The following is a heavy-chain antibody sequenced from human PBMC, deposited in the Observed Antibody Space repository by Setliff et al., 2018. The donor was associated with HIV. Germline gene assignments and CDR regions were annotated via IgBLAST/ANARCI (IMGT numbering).Heavy chain of an antibody. V-gene: IGHV1-46*01. CDR3: ARGYYDSSGYYNALL. CDR2: MNPSGGST. CDR1: EYTFTNYY. J-gene: IGHJ4*02. D-gene: IGHD3-22*01. Sequence: AASVKVSCKASEYTFTNYYIHWVRQGPGQGLEWVGIMNPSGGSTTYAQKFQDRVTISRDKAKNSLYLQMNSLRAEDTAVYYCARGYYDSSGYYNALLWGQGTLVTVSS.